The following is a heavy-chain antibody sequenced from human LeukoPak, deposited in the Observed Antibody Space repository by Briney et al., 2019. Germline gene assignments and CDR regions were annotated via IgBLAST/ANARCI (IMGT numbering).Heavy chain of an antibody. CDR1: GFTFSSYA. J-gene: IGHJ4*02. CDR3: ARASSGWSLGYFDY. D-gene: IGHD6-19*01. Sequence: GGSLRLSCVASGFTFSSYAMHWVRQAPGKGLEWVAVISYDESNKNYADSVKGRFTISRDNSKNTLYLQMNSLRAEDTAVHYCARASSGWSLGYFDYWGQGTLVTVSS. V-gene: IGHV3-30*04. CDR2: ISYDESNK.